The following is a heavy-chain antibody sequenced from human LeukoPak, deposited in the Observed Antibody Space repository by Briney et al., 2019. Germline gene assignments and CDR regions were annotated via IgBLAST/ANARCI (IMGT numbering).Heavy chain of an antibody. Sequence: GGSLRLSCAASGCTFSSYGMHWVRQAPGKGLEWVAVISYDGSNKYYADSVKGRFTISRDNSKNTLYLQMNSLRAEDTAVYYCAKAGNYGDYVGYYYYGMDVWGQGTTVTVSS. CDR2: ISYDGSNK. CDR3: AKAGNYGDYVGYYYYGMDV. V-gene: IGHV3-30*18. D-gene: IGHD4-17*01. J-gene: IGHJ6*02. CDR1: GCTFSSYG.